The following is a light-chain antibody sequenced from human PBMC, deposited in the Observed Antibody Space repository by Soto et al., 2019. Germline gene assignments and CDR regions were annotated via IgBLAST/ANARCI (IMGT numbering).Light chain of an antibody. CDR1: SSDVGSYSL. CDR2: EGS. J-gene: IGLJ2*01. CDR3: CSYSIGNSVI. V-gene: IGLV2-23*01. Sequence: QSALTQPASVSGSPGQSITISCTGTSSDVGSYSLVSWYQLHPGKAPKLMIYEGSKRPSGVSSRFSGSKSGNTASLTISGLQTEDEAHYYCCSYSIGNSVIFGGGTKLTVL.